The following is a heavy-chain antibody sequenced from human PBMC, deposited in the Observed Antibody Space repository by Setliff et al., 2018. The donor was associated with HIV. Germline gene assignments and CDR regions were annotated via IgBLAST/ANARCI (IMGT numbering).Heavy chain of an antibody. CDR1: ADTFTNCL. J-gene: IGHJ4*02. CDR3: AREGPKTYYFDY. Sequence: ASVKVSCKASADTFTNCLINWVRQAPGQGLEWMGKIFVGDSTTHYAQKFQGRVTLTSDTSTNTVYMELSSLRSEDTAVYYCAREGPKTYYFDYWGQGTLVTVSS. V-gene: IGHV1-46*01. CDR2: IFVGDSTT.